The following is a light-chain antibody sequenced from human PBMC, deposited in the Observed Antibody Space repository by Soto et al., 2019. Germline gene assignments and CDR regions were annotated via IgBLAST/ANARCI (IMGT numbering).Light chain of an antibody. J-gene: IGLJ1*01. CDR3: AAWDDSLNTYV. CDR1: SFNIGTYN. V-gene: IGLV1-44*01. CDR2: NNN. Sequence: QSALTQPTSASGTPGQRVTISCSGSSFNIGTYNVNWYRQLPGTAPKLLIHNNNERPSGVPDRFSGSKSGTSASLAISGLQSEDEADYYCAAWDDSLNTYVFGIGTKVTV.